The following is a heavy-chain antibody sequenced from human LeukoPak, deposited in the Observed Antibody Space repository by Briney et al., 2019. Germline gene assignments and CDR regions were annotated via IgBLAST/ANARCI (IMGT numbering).Heavy chain of an antibody. CDR2: ISSSSSYI. V-gene: IGHV3-21*01. J-gene: IGHJ4*02. CDR3: ARRATYYYDSSGYFPPDY. D-gene: IGHD3-22*01. Sequence: TGGSLRLSCAASGFTFSNYSMNWVRQAPGKGLEWVSSISSSSSYIYYADSVKGRFTISRDNAKNSLYLQMNSLRAEHTAVYYCARRATYYYDSSGYFPPDYWGQGTLVTVSS. CDR1: GFTFSNYS.